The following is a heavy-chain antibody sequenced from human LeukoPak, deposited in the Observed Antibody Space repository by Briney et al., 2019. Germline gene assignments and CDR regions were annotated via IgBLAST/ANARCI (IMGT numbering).Heavy chain of an antibody. Sequence: SQTLSLTCAISGDSVVTNNVAWNWIRHSPSSGLEWLGRTYLRSKWYNEYAVSVKSRITINPDTSRNHFSLQLNSVIPEDTAVYYCTRGKYSGFDIWGQGTMVSVSS. CDR1: GDSVVTNNVA. D-gene: IGHD2-21*01. J-gene: IGHJ3*02. V-gene: IGHV6-1*01. CDR2: TYLRSKWYN. CDR3: TRGKYSGFDI.